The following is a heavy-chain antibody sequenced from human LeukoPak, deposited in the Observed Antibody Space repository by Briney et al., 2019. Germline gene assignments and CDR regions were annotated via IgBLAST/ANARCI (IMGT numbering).Heavy chain of an antibody. CDR1: GFTFSSYA. J-gene: IGHJ4*02. D-gene: IGHD3-10*01. CDR2: ISSSSTTI. CDR3: ARDNGEANFDY. V-gene: IGHV3-48*01. Sequence: PGGSLRLSCAASGFTFSSYAMSWVRQAPGKGLEWVSYISSSSTTIYYADSVKGRFTISRDNAKNSLYLQMNGLRAEDTAVYYCARDNGEANFDYWGQGTLVTVSS.